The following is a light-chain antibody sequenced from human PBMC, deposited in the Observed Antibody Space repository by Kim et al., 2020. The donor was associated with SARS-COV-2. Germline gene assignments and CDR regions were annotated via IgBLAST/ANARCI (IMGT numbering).Light chain of an antibody. CDR2: EVN. CDR1: SNDVGNYNL. Sequence: QSALSQPASVSGSPGQSITISCTGTSNDVGNYNLVSWYQQHPGKVPKVLIYEVNRRPSGVSDRFSGSKSGNTASLTISGLQAEDEADYYCSSYARGDIFYVVFGGGTQLTVL. V-gene: IGLV2-23*02. CDR3: SSYARGDIFYVV. J-gene: IGLJ2*01.